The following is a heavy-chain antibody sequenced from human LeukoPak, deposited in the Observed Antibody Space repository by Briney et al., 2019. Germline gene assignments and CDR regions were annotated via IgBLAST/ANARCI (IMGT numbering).Heavy chain of an antibody. J-gene: IGHJ4*02. Sequence: SETLSLTCTVSGGSISSSSYYWGWIRQPPGKGLEWIGSIYYSGSTYYNPSLKSRVTISVDTSKNQFSLKLSSVTAADTAVYYCARHPNWGSIDYWGQGTLVTVSS. CDR3: ARHPNWGSIDY. CDR1: GGSISSSSYY. D-gene: IGHD7-27*01. V-gene: IGHV4-39*01. CDR2: IYYSGST.